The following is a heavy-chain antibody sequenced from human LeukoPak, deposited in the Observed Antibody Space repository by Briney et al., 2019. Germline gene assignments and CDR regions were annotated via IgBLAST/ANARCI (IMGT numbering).Heavy chain of an antibody. J-gene: IGHJ6*03. CDR1: GGSISSYY. Sequence: PSETLSLTCTVSGGSISSYYWSWIRQPPGKGLEWIGYIYYSGSTNYNPSLKSRVTISVDTSKNQFSLKLSSVTAADTAVYYCARAAYYYGSGWLYYYYYMDVWGKGTTVTVSS. CDR2: IYYSGST. V-gene: IGHV4-59*01. D-gene: IGHD3-10*01. CDR3: ARAAYYYGSGWLYYYYYMDV.